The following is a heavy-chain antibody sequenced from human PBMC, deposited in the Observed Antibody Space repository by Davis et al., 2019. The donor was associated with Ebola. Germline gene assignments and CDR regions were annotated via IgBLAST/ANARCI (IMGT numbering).Heavy chain of an antibody. CDR3: ARGPPYIDY. J-gene: IGHJ4*02. V-gene: IGHV3-21*01. CDR2: ISSSSSYI. D-gene: IGHD1-14*01. Sequence: GESLKISCAASGFTFSSYSMNWVRQAPGKGLEWVSSISSSSSYIYYADSVKGRFTISRDNAKNSLYLQMNSLRAEDTAVYYCARGPPYIDYWGQGTLVTVSS. CDR1: GFTFSSYS.